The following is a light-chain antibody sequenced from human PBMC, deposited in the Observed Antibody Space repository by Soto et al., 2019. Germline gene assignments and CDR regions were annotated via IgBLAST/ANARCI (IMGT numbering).Light chain of an antibody. V-gene: IGKV3-15*01. J-gene: IGKJ1*01. CDR1: QTIYNN. CDR3: LQPTAWPPWWA. CDR2: DAS. Sequence: EVVMTQSPATLSVSPGERATLSCRASQTIYNNLAWYQQKPGQAPRLLIYDASTRATGIPARFSGSGSGTEFTLTITSLQSEDFAVYSCLQPTAWPPWWAFGQGTKVEIK.